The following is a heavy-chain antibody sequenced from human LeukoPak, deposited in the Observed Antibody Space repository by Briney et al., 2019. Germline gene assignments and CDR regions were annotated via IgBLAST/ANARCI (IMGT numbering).Heavy chain of an antibody. V-gene: IGHV3-23*01. Sequence: GESLRLSCAASGFTFSNYVMIWVRQAPGKGLEWVSGITASGDSTYYADSVKGRFTMSRDNSRDTVYLQMNSLRAEDAAMYYCARRAGDYSHPYDYWGQGTLVTVSS. CDR3: ARRAGDYSHPYDY. CDR2: ITASGDST. J-gene: IGHJ4*02. CDR1: GFTFSNYV. D-gene: IGHD3-22*01.